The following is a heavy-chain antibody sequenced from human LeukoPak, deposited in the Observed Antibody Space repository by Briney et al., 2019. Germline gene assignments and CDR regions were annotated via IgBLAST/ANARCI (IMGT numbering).Heavy chain of an antibody. J-gene: IGHJ5*02. V-gene: IGHV4-59*01. CDR1: AGSISSFY. D-gene: IGHD3-10*01. CDR3: ARDYYRSGSYWFAP. CDR2: IYYSGST. Sequence: PSETLSLTCTVSAGSISSFYWRSMRQPPGKGLEWIGYIYYSGSTNYNPSLKSRVTISVDTSKNQCSLKLISVTAADTAVYYCARDYYRSGSYWFAPRGQGTLVTVSS.